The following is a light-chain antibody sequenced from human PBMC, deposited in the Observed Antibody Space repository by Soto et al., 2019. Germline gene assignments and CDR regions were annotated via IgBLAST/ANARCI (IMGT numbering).Light chain of an antibody. Sequence: IQLTQSPSSLSASVGDRVTITCRASQGISSYLAWYQQKPGTAPKLLIYAASTLQSGVPSRFSGSGSGTDFTLTISSLLPEDFATYYCQQLNSYPVTFGQGTRLEIK. CDR2: AAS. CDR3: QQLNSYPVT. V-gene: IGKV1-9*01. CDR1: QGISSY. J-gene: IGKJ5*01.